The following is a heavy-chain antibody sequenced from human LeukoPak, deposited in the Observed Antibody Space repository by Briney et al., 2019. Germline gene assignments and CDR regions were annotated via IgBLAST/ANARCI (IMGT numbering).Heavy chain of an antibody. V-gene: IGHV4-34*01. CDR2: INHSGST. CDR1: GGSFSGYY. J-gene: IGHJ4*02. Sequence: TSETLSLTCAVYGGSFSGYYWSWIRQPPGKGLEWIGEINHSGSTNYNPSLKSRVTISVDTSKNQFSLKLSSVTAADTAVYYCVSGKYYDFWSDHYLQHIDYWGQGTLVTVSS. CDR3: VSGKYYDFWSDHYLQHIDY. D-gene: IGHD3-3*01.